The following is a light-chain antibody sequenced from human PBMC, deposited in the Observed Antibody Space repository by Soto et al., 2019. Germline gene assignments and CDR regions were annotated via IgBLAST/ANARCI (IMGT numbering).Light chain of an antibody. CDR3: QQSYSIPWT. CDR1: QTIFKN. V-gene: IGKV1-39*01. Sequence: DIQMTQSPSSLSASVGDRVTIACRASQTIFKNLNWYQHKLGKAPKVLIYAASNLQSGVSSRFSGSGSGTDFTLTISSLQPEDFATYYCQQSYSIPWTFGQGTEVEMK. CDR2: AAS. J-gene: IGKJ1*01.